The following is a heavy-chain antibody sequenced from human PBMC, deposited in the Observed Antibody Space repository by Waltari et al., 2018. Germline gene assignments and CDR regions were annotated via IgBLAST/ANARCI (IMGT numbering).Heavy chain of an antibody. V-gene: IGHV3-9*01. CDR2: ISWNSGSI. J-gene: IGHJ4*02. D-gene: IGHD6-6*01. Sequence: EVQLVESGGGLVQPGRSLRLSCAASGFTFDDYAMDWVRQAPGKGLEWVSGISWNSGSIGYADSVKGRFIISRDNAKNSLYLQMNSLRAEDTALYYCAKVRIPARLLSVVVTDLEFEYWGQGTLVTVSS. CDR3: AKVRIPARLLSVVVTDLEFEY. CDR1: GFTFDDYA.